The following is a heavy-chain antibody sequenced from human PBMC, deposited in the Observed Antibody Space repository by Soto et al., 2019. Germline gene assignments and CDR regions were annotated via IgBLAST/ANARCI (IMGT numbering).Heavy chain of an antibody. D-gene: IGHD1-20*01. CDR3: AKAPTSITGTPVSDY. CDR1: GFTFSSYG. J-gene: IGHJ4*02. Sequence: PGGSLRLSCAASGFTFSSYGMHWVRQAPGKGLEWVAVISYDGSNKYYADSVKGRFTISRDNSKNTLYLQMNSLRAEDTAVYYCAKAPTSITGTPVSDYWGQGTLVTVSS. CDR2: ISYDGSNK. V-gene: IGHV3-30*18.